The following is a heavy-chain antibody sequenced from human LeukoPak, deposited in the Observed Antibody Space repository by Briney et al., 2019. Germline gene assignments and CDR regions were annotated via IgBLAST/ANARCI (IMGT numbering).Heavy chain of an antibody. V-gene: IGHV1-46*01. CDR3: ARDMSRVAAKDY. CDR2: INPSGGST. Sequence: ASVKVSCKASGYTFTSYYIHWVRQAPGQGLEWMGIINPSGGSTSYAQKFQGRVTMTRDTSTSTVYMELSSLRSEDTAVYYCARDMSRVAAKDYWGQGTLVTVSS. CDR1: GYTFTSYY. D-gene: IGHD2-15*01. J-gene: IGHJ4*02.